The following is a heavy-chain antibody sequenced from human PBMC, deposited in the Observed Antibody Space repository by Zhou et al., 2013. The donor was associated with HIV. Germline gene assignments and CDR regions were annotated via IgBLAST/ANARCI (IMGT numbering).Heavy chain of an antibody. CDR2: INPDSGDT. Sequence: QVQLVQSGAEVKMPGSSAKVSCEASGGSFSRHAITWVRQARGQGLEWMGWINPDSGDTKYALSFQGTVTMTRDTSISTAYLELRRLTSGDTAVYYCARGMATANAFDVWGQGTLVTVSS. CDR1: GGSFSRHA. J-gene: IGHJ4*02. CDR3: ARGMATANAFDV. D-gene: IGHD5-18*01. V-gene: IGHV1-2*02.